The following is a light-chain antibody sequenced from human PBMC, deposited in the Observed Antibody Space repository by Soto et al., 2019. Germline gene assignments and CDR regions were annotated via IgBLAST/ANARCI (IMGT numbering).Light chain of an antibody. CDR3: HQYNNWPRT. CDR1: QSVSSN. J-gene: IGKJ1*01. V-gene: IGKV3-15*01. Sequence: EIVMTQSPATLSVSPGERATLSCRASQSVSSNLAWYQQKPGQAPRLLIYGASTRATGIPARFSGSGSGTDFTLTISSLQSEDFAVYLCHQYNNWPRTFGQGTKVEIK. CDR2: GAS.